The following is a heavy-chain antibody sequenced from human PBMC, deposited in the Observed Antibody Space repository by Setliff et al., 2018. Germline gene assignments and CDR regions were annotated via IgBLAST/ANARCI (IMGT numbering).Heavy chain of an antibody. CDR3: AIDYGPTGTPYH. D-gene: IGHD1-1*01. CDR2: IDPRDDFT. Sequence: ASVKVSCKASGYSFSDFYMHWVRQGPGEGLEALGRIDPRDDFTVYAERFKDRLTITADTSTDTSYMEMSSLRFDDTAVYYCAIDYGPTGTPYHWGQGTPVTVSS. V-gene: IGHV1-69-2*01. J-gene: IGHJ4*02. CDR1: GYSFSDFY.